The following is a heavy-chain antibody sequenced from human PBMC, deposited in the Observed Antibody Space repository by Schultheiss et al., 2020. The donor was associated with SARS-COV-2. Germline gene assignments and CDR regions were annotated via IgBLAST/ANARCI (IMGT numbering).Heavy chain of an antibody. J-gene: IGHJ4*02. D-gene: IGHD1-26*01. Sequence: GGSLRLSCAASGFTFSRYGIHWVRQAPGKGLVWVSRINSDGSSTSYADSVKGRFTISRDNSKNTLYLQMNSLRAEDTAVYYCTTRIVGATGVIDYWGQGTLVTVSS. V-gene: IGHV3-74*01. CDR3: TTRIVGATGVIDY. CDR2: INSDGSST. CDR1: GFTFSRYG.